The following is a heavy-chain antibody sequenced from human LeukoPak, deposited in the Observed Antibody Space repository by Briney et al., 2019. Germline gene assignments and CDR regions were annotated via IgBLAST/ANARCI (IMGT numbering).Heavy chain of an antibody. V-gene: IGHV3-33*01. CDR3: ARAYGGKFDY. D-gene: IGHD3-16*01. CDR2: IWYDGTNK. J-gene: IGHJ4*02. Sequence: GGSLRLSCAASGFTFTNFAMHWVRQAPGKGLEWVAVIWYDGTNKYYADSVKGRFTISRDNSKNTLYLQMNSLRAEDTAVYFCARAYGGKFDYWGQGTLVTVSS. CDR1: GFTFTNFA.